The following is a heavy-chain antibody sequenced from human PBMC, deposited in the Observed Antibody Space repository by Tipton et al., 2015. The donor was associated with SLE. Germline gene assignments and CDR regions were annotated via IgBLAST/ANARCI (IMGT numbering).Heavy chain of an antibody. J-gene: IGHJ4*02. D-gene: IGHD4-11*01. CDR3: ARGEAYSNYEDY. Sequence: QLVQSGAEVKKPGASLKVSCRASDNAFASYGFTWVRQAPGQGLDWMGWISPHNGKTNYAQKFQGRVTMTAETSTSTGYMELRSLRSDDSAVYYCARGEAYSNYEDYWGQGTLVTVSS. CDR2: ISPHNGKT. CDR1: DNAFASYG. V-gene: IGHV1-18*04.